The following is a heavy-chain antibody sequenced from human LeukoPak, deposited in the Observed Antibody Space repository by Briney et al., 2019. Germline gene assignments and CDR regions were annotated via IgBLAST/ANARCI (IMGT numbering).Heavy chain of an antibody. J-gene: IGHJ5*02. D-gene: IGHD3-16*01. CDR2: ISGSGGST. Sequence: QAGGSLRLSCAASGFTFSSYAMSWVRQAPGKGLEWVSAISGSGGSTYYADSVKGRFTISRDNSRNTLYLQMNSLRPEDTAVYYCAWPGNRFWGSSFDPWGQGTLVAVSS. V-gene: IGHV3-23*01. CDR1: GFTFSSYA. CDR3: AWPGNRFWGSSFDP.